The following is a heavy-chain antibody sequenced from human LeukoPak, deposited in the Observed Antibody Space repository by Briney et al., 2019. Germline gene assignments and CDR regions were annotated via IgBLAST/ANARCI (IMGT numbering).Heavy chain of an antibody. J-gene: IGHJ4*02. CDR1: GFTFSDYY. CDR3: ARAKVGYYDSSGAFDY. Sequence: GGSLRLSCAASGFTFSDYYMSWIRQAPGKGLEWVSYISSSGSTIYYADSVKGRFTISRDNAKNSLYLQMNSLRAEDTAVYYCARAKVGYYDSSGAFDYWGQGTLVTVSS. V-gene: IGHV3-11*04. CDR2: ISSSGSTI. D-gene: IGHD3-22*01.